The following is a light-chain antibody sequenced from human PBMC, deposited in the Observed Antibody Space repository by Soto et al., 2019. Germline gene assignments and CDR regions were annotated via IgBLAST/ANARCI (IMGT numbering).Light chain of an antibody. CDR1: QGISSY. CDR2: AAS. CDR3: QQHNSYPLT. J-gene: IGKJ4*01. V-gene: IGKV1-8*01. Sequence: AIRITQSPSSFSSSTLERFTITCRASQGISSYLAWYQQKPGKAPKLLIYAASTLQSGVPSGFSGSGSGTDFTLTISSLQPEDFATYYCQQHNSYPLTFGGGTKVDIK.